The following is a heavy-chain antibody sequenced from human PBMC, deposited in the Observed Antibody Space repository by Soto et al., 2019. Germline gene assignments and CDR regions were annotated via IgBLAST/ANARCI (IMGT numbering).Heavy chain of an antibody. CDR3: AREWNPQGYYYGMDV. Sequence: ASVKVSCKASGYTFTSYYMHWVRQASGQGLEWMGIINPSGGSTSYAQKFQGRVTMTRDTSTSTVYMELRSLRSEDTAVYYCAREWNPQGYYYGMDVWGQGTTVAVS. CDR2: INPSGGST. CDR1: GYTFTSYY. D-gene: IGHD1-1*01. J-gene: IGHJ6*02. V-gene: IGHV1-46*01.